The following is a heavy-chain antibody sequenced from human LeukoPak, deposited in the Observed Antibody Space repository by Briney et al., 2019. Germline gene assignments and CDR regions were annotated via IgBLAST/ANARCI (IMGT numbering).Heavy chain of an antibody. D-gene: IGHD3-9*01. CDR2: IYYSGST. V-gene: IGHV4-39*01. Sequence: PSETLSLTCTVSGGYISSSSYYWGWIRQPPGKGLEWIGCIYYSGSTYYNPSLKSRVTISVDTSKNQFSLKLSSVTAVDTAVYYCARKYYDILTGYYSEGWGQGTLVTVSS. CDR1: GGYISSSSYY. CDR3: ARKYYDILTGYYSEG. J-gene: IGHJ4*02.